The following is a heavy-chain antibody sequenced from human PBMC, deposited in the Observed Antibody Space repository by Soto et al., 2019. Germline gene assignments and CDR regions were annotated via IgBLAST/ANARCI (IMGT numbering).Heavy chain of an antibody. D-gene: IGHD2-2*03. CDR1: SGSISSSNW. CDR3: ASGYCGSTSCPRSFDY. V-gene: IGHV4-4*02. J-gene: IGHJ4*02. CDR2: IYHSGST. Sequence: QVQLQESGPGLVKPSGTLSLTCAVSSGSISSSNWWSWVRQPPGKGLEWIGEIYHSGSTNYNPSLKSRGTISVDKSKNQVSLKLSSVTAADTAVYYCASGYCGSTSCPRSFDYWGQGTLVTVSS.